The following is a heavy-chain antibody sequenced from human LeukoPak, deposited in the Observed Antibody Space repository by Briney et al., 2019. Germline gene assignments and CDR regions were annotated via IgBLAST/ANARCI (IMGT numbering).Heavy chain of an antibody. Sequence: ASVKVSCKASGYTFTTYGISWVRQPPGQGLEWMGWISAYNGKTNYAQKLQGRVTMTTDTPTSTAYMELRSLRSDDTAVYYCARLVPSNCGGDCSPYYFDYWGQGTLVTVSS. V-gene: IGHV1-18*01. J-gene: IGHJ4*02. CDR3: ARLVPSNCGGDCSPYYFDY. CDR2: ISAYNGKT. CDR1: GYTFTTYG. D-gene: IGHD2-21*02.